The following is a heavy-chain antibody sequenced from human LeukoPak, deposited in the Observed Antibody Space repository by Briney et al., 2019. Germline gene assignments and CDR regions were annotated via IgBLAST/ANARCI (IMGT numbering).Heavy chain of an antibody. V-gene: IGHV4-34*01. CDR2: INHSGST. Sequence: SETLSLTCAVYGGSFSGYYWSWIRQPPGEGLEWIGEINHSGSTNYNPSLKSRVTISVDTSKNQFSLKLSSVTAADTAVYYCARVGRNDYWGQGTLVTVSS. CDR3: ARVGRNDY. J-gene: IGHJ4*02. CDR1: GGSFSGYY.